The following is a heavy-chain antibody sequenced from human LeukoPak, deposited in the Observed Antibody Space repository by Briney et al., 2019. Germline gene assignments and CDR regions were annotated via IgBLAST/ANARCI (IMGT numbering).Heavy chain of an antibody. CDR1: VGSFSGYY. CDR3: ARGLVYGGPGMVDY. CDR2: INHSRST. Sequence: SETQSLTCAVYVGSFSGYYWSWMRQPPRRGGEWSGEINHSRSTNYSPSLKSRVTIPVDTSKNQFSLTIRPLTAPDTAVYYCARGLVYGGPGMVDYWGQGTLVTVSS. J-gene: IGHJ4*02. V-gene: IGHV4-34*01. D-gene: IGHD3-16*01.